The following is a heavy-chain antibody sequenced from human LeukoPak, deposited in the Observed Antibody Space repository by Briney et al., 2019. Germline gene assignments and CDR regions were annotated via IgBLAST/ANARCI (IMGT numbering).Heavy chain of an antibody. CDR3: ARVKVQDHRIYYYGMDV. J-gene: IGHJ6*02. Sequence: ASVKVSCKASGYTFTSYAMHWVRQAPGQRLEWMGWINAGNGNTKYSQKFQGRVTITTDTSATTAYVEVSSLRSEDTAVYYCARVKVQDHRIYYYGMDVWGQGTTVTVSS. V-gene: IGHV1-3*01. CDR2: INAGNGNT. D-gene: IGHD1-14*01. CDR1: GYTFTSYA.